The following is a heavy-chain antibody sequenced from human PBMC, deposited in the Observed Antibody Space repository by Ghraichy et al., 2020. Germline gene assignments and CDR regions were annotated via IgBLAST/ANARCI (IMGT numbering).Heavy chain of an antibody. D-gene: IGHD3-22*01. Sequence: ASVKVSCKASGYSFTSYYIHWVRQAPGQGLEWMGWINPNNGDTNYARKFQGGVTMTRDASISTVYMELSRLRSDDTAVYYCARDNYYYESSGSFDYWGQGTLVTVSS. V-gene: IGHV1-2*02. CDR1: GYSFTSYY. CDR3: ARDNYYYESSGSFDY. CDR2: INPNNGDT. J-gene: IGHJ4*02.